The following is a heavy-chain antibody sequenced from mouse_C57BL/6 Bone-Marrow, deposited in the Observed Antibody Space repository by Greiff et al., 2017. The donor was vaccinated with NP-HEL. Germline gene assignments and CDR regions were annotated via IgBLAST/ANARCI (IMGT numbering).Heavy chain of an antibody. CDR1: GYTFTSYW. Sequence: QVQLKQPGAELVKPGASVKVSCKASGYTFTSYWMHWVKQRPGQGLEWIGRIHPSDSDTNYNQKFKGKATLTVDKSSSTAYMQLSSLTSEDSAVYYCAIARLLRFYAMDYWGQGTSVTVSS. D-gene: IGHD1-1*01. CDR3: AIARLLRFYAMDY. V-gene: IGHV1-74*01. CDR2: IHPSDSDT. J-gene: IGHJ4*01.